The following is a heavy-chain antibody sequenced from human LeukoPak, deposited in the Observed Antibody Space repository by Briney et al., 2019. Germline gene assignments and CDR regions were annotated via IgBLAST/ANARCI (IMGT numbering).Heavy chain of an antibody. V-gene: IGHV4-4*07. D-gene: IGHD6-13*01. Sequence: SETLSLTCAVYGGSFSGYYWTWIRQPAGKGLEWIGRINTSGNTNYNPSLKGRVTMSADTSKNQFSLKLSSVTAADTAVYYCARDSDSSWYSRFDPWGQGSLVTVSS. CDR1: GGSFSGYY. CDR2: INTSGNT. CDR3: ARDSDSSWYSRFDP. J-gene: IGHJ5*02.